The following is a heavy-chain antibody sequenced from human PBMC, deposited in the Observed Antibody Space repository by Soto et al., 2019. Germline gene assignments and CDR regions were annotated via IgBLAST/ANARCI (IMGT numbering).Heavy chain of an antibody. D-gene: IGHD6-13*01. J-gene: IGHJ4*02. V-gene: IGHV1-69*13. CDR2: IIPIFGTA. CDR3: ARSGIAAAAQGVDY. Sequence: ASVKVSCKASGCTLSIYAISWVRQAPGQGLEWMGGIIPIFGTANYAQKFQGRVTITADESTRTAYMKLSSLKSEDAAAYYCARSGIAAAAQGVDYWGQGTVVTVSS. CDR1: GCTLSIYA.